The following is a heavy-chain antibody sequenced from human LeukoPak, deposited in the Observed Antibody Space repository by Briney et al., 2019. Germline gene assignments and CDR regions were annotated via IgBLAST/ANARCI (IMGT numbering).Heavy chain of an antibody. CDR2: ISWNSGSI. CDR3: AKDIGRGYSYGAPDY. CDR1: GFTFSSYS. Sequence: PGGSLRLSCAASGFTFSSYSMNWVRQAPGKGLEWVSGISWNSGSIGYADSVKGRFTISRDNAKNSLYLQMNSLRAEDTALYYCAKDIGRGYSYGAPDYWGQGTLVTVSS. J-gene: IGHJ4*02. V-gene: IGHV3-9*01. D-gene: IGHD5-18*01.